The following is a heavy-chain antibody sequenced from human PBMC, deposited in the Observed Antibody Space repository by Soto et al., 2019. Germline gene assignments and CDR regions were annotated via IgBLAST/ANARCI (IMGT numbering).Heavy chain of an antibody. J-gene: IGHJ6*02. CDR3: ARMGDVPYYYYDMDV. D-gene: IGHD3-16*01. CDR2: INGYNGNT. Sequence: QVQLVQSGAEVKKPGASVKVSCKASGYTFTSYGISWVRQAPGQGLEWMGWINGYNGNTNHAQKLQGRVTMSTDTSTSTAYMELRSLRSDDSAVYDCARMGDVPYYYYDMDVWGQGTTVTVTS. CDR1: GYTFTSYG. V-gene: IGHV1-18*01.